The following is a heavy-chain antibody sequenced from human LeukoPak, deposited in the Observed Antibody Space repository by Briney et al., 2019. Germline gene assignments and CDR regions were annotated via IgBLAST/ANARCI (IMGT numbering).Heavy chain of an antibody. D-gene: IGHD2-21*02. CDR1: GASITSSTYY. CDR3: AGLVVGTATIDY. CDR2: IFYSGST. V-gene: IGHV4-39*01. J-gene: IGHJ4*02. Sequence: SETLSLTCTVSGASITSSTYYWGWIRQPPGKGLEWIGNIFYSGSTHYNPSLKSRVTISVDTSKNQFSLKLNSVTAADTAVYHCAGLVVGTATIDYWGQGTLVTVSS.